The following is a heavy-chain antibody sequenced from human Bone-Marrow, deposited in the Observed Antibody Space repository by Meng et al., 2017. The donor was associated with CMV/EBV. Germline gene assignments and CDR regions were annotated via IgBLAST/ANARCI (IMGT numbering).Heavy chain of an antibody. Sequence: GESLKISCAASGFTFSSYGMHWVRQAPGKGLEWVAFIRYDGSNKYYADSVKGRFTISRDNSKNTLYLQMNSLRAEDTAVYYCAKPDELLSDYYYGMDVWVQGTTVTVSS. J-gene: IGHJ6*02. CDR2: IRYDGSNK. V-gene: IGHV3-30*02. CDR1: GFTFSSYG. CDR3: AKPDELLSDYYYGMDV. D-gene: IGHD2-2*01.